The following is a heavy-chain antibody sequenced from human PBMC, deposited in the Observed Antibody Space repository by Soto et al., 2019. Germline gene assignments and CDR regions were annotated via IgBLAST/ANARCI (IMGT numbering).Heavy chain of an antibody. CDR1: GGSISSGGYY. V-gene: IGHV4-31*03. CDR2: IYYSGST. J-gene: IGHJ4*02. Sequence: SSETLSLTCTVSGGSISSGGYYWSWIRQHPGKGLEWIGYIYYSGSTYYNPSLKSRVTISVDTSKNQFSLKLSSVTAADTAVYYCARGSTIFGVVILGYWGQGTLVTVSS. CDR3: ARGSTIFGVVILGY. D-gene: IGHD3-3*01.